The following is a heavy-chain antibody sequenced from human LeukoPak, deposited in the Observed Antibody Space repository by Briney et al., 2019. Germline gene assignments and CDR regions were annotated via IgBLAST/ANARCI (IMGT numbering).Heavy chain of an antibody. D-gene: IGHD6-19*01. Sequence: SQTLSLTCTVSGGSISDAAYYWSWIRQHPGEGLEWIGYIYYSGSTSYNPSLKSRVTISVDTSKNQFSLKLTSVTAADTAVYYCASVRGYSSGWYASGFDPWGQGTLVTVSS. J-gene: IGHJ5*02. CDR1: GGSISDAAYY. V-gene: IGHV4-31*03. CDR3: ASVRGYSSGWYASGFDP. CDR2: IYYSGST.